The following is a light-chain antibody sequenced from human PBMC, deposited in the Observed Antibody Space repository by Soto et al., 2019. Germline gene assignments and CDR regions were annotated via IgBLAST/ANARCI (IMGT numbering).Light chain of an antibody. V-gene: IGKV3-20*01. CDR1: QYISTK. Sequence: VLTQSPDSLSLSPGERATLSCRASQYISTKLAWYQQKPGQAPRLLFSGAFNRATDTPDRFSGSGSGTDFTLIISGVEVEDFDLYYCQQHGDSPWTLRQGTKVDIQ. CDR3: QQHGDSPWT. J-gene: IGKJ1*01. CDR2: GAF.